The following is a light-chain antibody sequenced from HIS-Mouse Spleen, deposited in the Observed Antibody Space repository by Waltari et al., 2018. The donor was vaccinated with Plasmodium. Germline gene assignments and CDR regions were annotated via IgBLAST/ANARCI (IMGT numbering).Light chain of an antibody. J-gene: IGKJ4*01. CDR1: QSVSSY. V-gene: IGKV3-11*01. CDR3: QQRSNWPPLT. CDR2: DAS. Sequence: EIVLTQSPATLSFPPGDRATLSCRASQSVSSYLAWDQQKPGQAPRLLIYDASNRATGIPARFSGSGSGTDFTLTISSLEPEDFAVYYCQQRSNWPPLTFGGGTKVEIK.